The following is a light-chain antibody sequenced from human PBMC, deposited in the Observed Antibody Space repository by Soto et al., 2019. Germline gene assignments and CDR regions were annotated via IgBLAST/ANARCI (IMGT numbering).Light chain of an antibody. CDR3: SSYTSSSTYV. CDR1: SGDVGGYNY. CDR2: DVS. Sequence: QSALTQPASVSGSPGQSITISCTGTSGDVGGYNYVSWYQQHPGKAPKLMIYDVSNRPSGVSNRFSGSKSGNTASLTISGLQAEDEADYCCSSYTSSSTYVFGTGTKVTVL. J-gene: IGLJ1*01. V-gene: IGLV2-14*01.